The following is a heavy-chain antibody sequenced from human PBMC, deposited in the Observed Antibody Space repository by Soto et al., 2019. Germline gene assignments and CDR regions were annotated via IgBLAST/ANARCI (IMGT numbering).Heavy chain of an antibody. CDR1: GYTFTGYY. Sequence: ASVKVSCKASGYTFTGYYMHWVRQAPGQGLEWMGWINPNRGGTNYAQKFQGRVTMTRDTSISTAYMELSRLRSDDTAVYYCARAGGVPYYYYGMDVWGQGTKVTVSS. D-gene: IGHD3-10*01. J-gene: IGHJ6*02. CDR3: ARAGGVPYYYYGMDV. CDR2: INPNRGGT. V-gene: IGHV1-2*02.